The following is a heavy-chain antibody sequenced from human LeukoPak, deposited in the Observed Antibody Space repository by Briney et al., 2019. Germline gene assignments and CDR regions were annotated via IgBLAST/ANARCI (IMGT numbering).Heavy chain of an antibody. CDR1: GFSFTAYW. D-gene: IGHD3-22*01. Sequence: GGSLRLSCAASGFSFTAYWIHWVRQAPGKGLEWVGRIKSKTDGGTTDYAAPVKGRFTISRDDSKNTLYLQMNSLKTEDTAVYYCTTVSGYYLGWGQGTLVTVSS. CDR2: IKSKTDGGTT. V-gene: IGHV3-15*01. J-gene: IGHJ4*02. CDR3: TTVSGYYLG.